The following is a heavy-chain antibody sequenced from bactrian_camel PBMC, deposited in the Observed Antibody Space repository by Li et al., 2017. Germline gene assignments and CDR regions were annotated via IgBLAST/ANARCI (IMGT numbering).Heavy chain of an antibody. CDR2: IYSDGTDT. Sequence: PLVESGGGLVQPGGSLRLSCASSGFTTSDYYMSWVRQAPGQGLEWVSSIYSDGTDTYYADSVRGRFTISLDNAKSTIDLEMNNLKPEDSGIYYCAARTRGPYPPCRQLPADYGTWGQGTQVTVS. CDR3: AARTRGPYPPCRQLPADYGT. CDR1: GFTTSDYY. V-gene: IGHV3-2*01. J-gene: IGHJ6*01.